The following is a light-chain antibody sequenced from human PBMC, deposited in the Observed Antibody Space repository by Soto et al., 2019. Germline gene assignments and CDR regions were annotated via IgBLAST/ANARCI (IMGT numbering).Light chain of an antibody. Sequence: MTQSPANMSMSPGETATLSCRSGQSINNYLAWYQQKLGQAHRLLIYGASTRATGIPARFSGSGSGTEFTLTISSLEPEDFAVYYGQQRSNWPTITFGQGTRLEIK. CDR3: QQRSNWPTIT. V-gene: IGKV3-11*01. CDR2: GAS. CDR1: QSINNY. J-gene: IGKJ5*01.